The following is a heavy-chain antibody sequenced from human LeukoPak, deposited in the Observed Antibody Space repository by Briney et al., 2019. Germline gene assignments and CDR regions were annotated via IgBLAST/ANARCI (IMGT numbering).Heavy chain of an antibody. J-gene: IGHJ3*02. CDR3: ARGTYGDYVWDDAFDI. V-gene: IGHV3-66*01. Sequence: PGGSLRLSCAASGFTVSSNYMSWVRQAPGKGLEWVSVIYSGGSTYYADSVKGRFTISRDNSKNTLYLQMNSLRAEDTAVYYCARGTYGDYVWDDAFDIWGQGTMVTVSS. D-gene: IGHD4-17*01. CDR2: IYSGGST. CDR1: GFTVSSNY.